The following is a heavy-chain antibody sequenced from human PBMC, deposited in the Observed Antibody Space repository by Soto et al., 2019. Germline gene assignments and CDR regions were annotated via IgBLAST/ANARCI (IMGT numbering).Heavy chain of an antibody. D-gene: IGHD3-10*01. V-gene: IGHV4-61*01. CDR2: IYYSGST. CDR3: ARWGFGELGMDV. CDR1: GGFVSSDNYY. J-gene: IGHJ6*02. Sequence: SETLSLTCTVSGGFVSSDNYYWSWIRQPPGKGLEWIGYIYYSGSTNYNPSLKSRVTISVDTSKNQFSLKLSSVTAADTAVYYCARWGFGELGMDVWGQGTTVTVSS.